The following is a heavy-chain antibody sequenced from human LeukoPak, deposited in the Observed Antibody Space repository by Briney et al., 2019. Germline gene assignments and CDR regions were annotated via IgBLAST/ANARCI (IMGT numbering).Heavy chain of an antibody. CDR3: AKRTSDSSSWYNYYYYGMDV. V-gene: IGHV3-23*01. J-gene: IGHJ6*02. D-gene: IGHD6-13*01. CDR1: GFTFCSYA. Sequence: PGGSLRLSCAASGFTFCSYAMSWGRQAPGKGLEWVSAISGSGGSKYYADSVKGRFTISRDNSKTTLYLQMNSLRAEDTAVYYCAKRTSDSSSWYNYYYYGMDVWGQGTTVTVSS. CDR2: ISGSGGSK.